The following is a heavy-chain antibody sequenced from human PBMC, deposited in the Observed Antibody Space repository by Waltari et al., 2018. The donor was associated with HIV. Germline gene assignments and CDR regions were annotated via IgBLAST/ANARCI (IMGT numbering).Heavy chain of an antibody. V-gene: IGHV3-74*01. CDR2: MNSDGSIT. Sequence: EVQLVESGGGLVQPGGSLRLSCAASGFTFSSYWMHWVRQAPGKGLVWVSGMNSDGSITSHADSVKGRFTISRDNARNTLYLQMNSLGAEDTAMYYCAKGGTSGYTFGFGRWGQGTLVTVSS. J-gene: IGHJ1*01. D-gene: IGHD5-18*01. CDR3: AKGGTSGYTFGFGR. CDR1: GFTFSSYW.